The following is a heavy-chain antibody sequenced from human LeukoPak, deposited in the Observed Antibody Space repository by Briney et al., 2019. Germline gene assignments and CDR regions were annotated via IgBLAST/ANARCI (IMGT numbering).Heavy chain of an antibody. J-gene: IGHJ6*02. CDR2: IYYSGST. D-gene: IGHD3-3*01. V-gene: IGHV4-59*08. Sequence: PSETLSLTCTVSGGSISSYYWSWIRQPPGKGLEWIGYIYYSGSTNYNPSLKSRVTISVDTSKNQFSLKLSSVTAADTAVYYCARHLRTYYDFWGGYHLPFYGMDVWGQGTTVTVSS. CDR1: GGSISSYY. CDR3: ARHLRTYYDFWGGYHLPFYGMDV.